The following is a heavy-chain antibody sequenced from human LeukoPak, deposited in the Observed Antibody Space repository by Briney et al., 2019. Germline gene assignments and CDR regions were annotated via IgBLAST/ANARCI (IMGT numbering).Heavy chain of an antibody. V-gene: IGHV1-18*01. Sequence: VASVIVSCTPCGCISNKYGIRWVRPAPGQGLEGMEWISAYNGNTNYPQQHQGRVTMTTDTSTSTAYMEQRSLRSDDTAVYYCAIEDSRIFVFQGRDSAWDIWRQGTMVTVSS. CDR2: ISAYNGNT. J-gene: IGHJ3*02. D-gene: IGHD3-22*01. CDR3: AIEDSRIFVFQGRDSAWDI. CDR1: GCISNKYG.